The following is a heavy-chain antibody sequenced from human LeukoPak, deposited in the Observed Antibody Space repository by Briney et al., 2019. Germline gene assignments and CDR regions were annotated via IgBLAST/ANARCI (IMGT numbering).Heavy chain of an antibody. V-gene: IGHV4-61*05. D-gene: IGHD6-13*01. CDR2: IYYSGST. Sequence: SETLSLTCTVSGGSISSSSYYWGWIRQPPGKGLEWIGYIYYSGSTNYNPSLKGRVTISVDTSKNQFSLKLSSVTAADTAVYYCARVAAAGSVQFDYWGQGTLVTVSS. CDR3: ARVAAAGSVQFDY. J-gene: IGHJ4*02. CDR1: GGSISSSSYY.